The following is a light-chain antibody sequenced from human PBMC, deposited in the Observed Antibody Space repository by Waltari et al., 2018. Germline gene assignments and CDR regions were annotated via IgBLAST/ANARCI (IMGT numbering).Light chain of an antibody. CDR3: QKYDSLPAT. J-gene: IGKJ1*01. Sequence: EIVLTQSPGTLSLSPGERDTLSCRASQRVGKYLAWYQQRPGQAPRLLIYETYRRATGTPDRFSGSGSGTDFSLTISRLEPEDFAVYYCQKYDSLPATFGQGTTVEIK. V-gene: IGKV3-20*01. CDR1: QRVGKY. CDR2: ETY.